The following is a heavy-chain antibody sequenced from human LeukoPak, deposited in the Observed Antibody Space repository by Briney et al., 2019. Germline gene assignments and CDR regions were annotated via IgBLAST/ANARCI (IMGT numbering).Heavy chain of an antibody. D-gene: IGHD3-3*01. CDR3: ARDLTIFPYYMDV. V-gene: IGHV4-61*02. CDR2: INTSGST. J-gene: IGHJ6*03. CDR1: GGSISSGSYY. Sequence: SETLSLTCTVSGGSISSGSYYWSWIRQPAGKGLEWIGRINTSGSTNYNPSLKSRVTISVDTSKNQFSLKLSSVTAADTAVYYCARDLTIFPYYMDVWGKGTTVTVSS.